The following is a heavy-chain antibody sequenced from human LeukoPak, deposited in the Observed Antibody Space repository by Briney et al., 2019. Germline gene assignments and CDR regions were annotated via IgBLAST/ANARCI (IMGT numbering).Heavy chain of an antibody. D-gene: IGHD3-3*01. CDR2: IYYSGST. Sequence: SETLSLTCTVSGGSISSYYWSWIRQPPGKGLEWIGYIYYSGSTNYNPSLKSRVTISVDTSKNQFSLKLSSVTAADTAVYYCARAPITIFGVVNAFDIWGQGTMVTVSS. CDR3: ARAPITIFGVVNAFDI. V-gene: IGHV4-59*12. CDR1: GGSISSYY. J-gene: IGHJ3*02.